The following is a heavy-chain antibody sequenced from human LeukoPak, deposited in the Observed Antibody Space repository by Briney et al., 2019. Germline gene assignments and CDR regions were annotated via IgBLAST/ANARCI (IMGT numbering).Heavy chain of an antibody. V-gene: IGHV3-30*02. J-gene: IGHJ4*02. CDR2: IRFDGSTK. D-gene: IGHD5-12*01. CDR1: GFTFSNYG. CDR3: ARDPGSGYEEHFDY. Sequence: GGSLRLSCATSGFTFSNYGMHWVRQAPGKGLEWVAFIRFDGSTKYYADSVKGRFTISRDNSKNTFYLQMNSLRAEDTAVYYCARDPGSGYEEHFDYWGQGTLVTVSS.